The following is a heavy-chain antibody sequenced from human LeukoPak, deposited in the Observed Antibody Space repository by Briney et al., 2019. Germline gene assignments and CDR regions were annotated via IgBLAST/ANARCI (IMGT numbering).Heavy chain of an antibody. V-gene: IGHV4-59*01. CDR1: GGSISSYY. D-gene: IGHD2-2*01. Sequence: SETLSLTCTVSGGSISSYYWSWIRQPPGKGLEWIGYIYYSGSTNYNPSLKSRVTISVDTSKNQFSLKLSSVTAADTAVYYCAREMGYCSTSCLNYYFDYWGQGTLVTVSS. CDR2: IYYSGST. CDR3: AREMGYCSTSCLNYYFDY. J-gene: IGHJ4*02.